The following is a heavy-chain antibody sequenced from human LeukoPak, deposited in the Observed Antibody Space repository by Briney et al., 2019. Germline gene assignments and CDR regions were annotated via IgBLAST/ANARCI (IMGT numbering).Heavy chain of an antibody. D-gene: IGHD6-13*01. J-gene: IGHJ4*02. CDR2: IYYSGNT. V-gene: IGHV4-39*01. CDR1: GDSISTSNSY. CDR3: ARSWVSSSWYGY. Sequence: PSETLSLICTVSGDSISTSNSYWGWIRQPPGKGLEWIGSIYYSGNTYYNASLKSRVTISVDTSKNQFSLKLISVTAADTAVYYCARSWVSSSWYGYWGQGTLVTVSS.